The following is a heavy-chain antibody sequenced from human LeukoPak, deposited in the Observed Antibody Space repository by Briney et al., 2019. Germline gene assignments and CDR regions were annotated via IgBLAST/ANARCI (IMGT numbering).Heavy chain of an antibody. J-gene: IGHJ1*01. D-gene: IGHD3-22*01. Sequence: GGSLRLSCVASRFTFSNYAMSWVRQGPGEVLEWVSLISTTHNTHYADSVKGRFTISGDNSKNTLYLQMNSLRADDTAVYYCAKDLDSTGSWPPEYFQHWGQGTLVTVSS. CDR3: AKDLDSTGSWPPEYFQH. V-gene: IGHV3-23*01. CDR2: ISTTHNT. CDR1: RFTFSNYA.